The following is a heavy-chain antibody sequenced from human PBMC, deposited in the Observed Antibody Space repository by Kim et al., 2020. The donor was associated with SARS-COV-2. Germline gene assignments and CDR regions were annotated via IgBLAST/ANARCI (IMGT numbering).Heavy chain of an antibody. V-gene: IGHV3-30*18. CDR2: ISYDGSNK. D-gene: IGHD5-12*01. J-gene: IGHJ3*02. Sequence: GGSLRLSCAASGFTFSSYGMHWVRQAPGKGLEWVAVISYDGSNKYYADSVKGRFTISRDNSKNTLYLQMNSLRAEDTAVYYCAKELGGMGGYSGYDLPWAFDIWGQGTMVTVSS. CDR1: GFTFSSYG. CDR3: AKELGGMGGYSGYDLPWAFDI.